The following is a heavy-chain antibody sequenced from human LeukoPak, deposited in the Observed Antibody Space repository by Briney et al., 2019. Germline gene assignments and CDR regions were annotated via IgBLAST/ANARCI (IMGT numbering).Heavy chain of an antibody. D-gene: IGHD3-10*01. CDR3: AKGEGAMVRGIVDY. CDR2: ISGSGGST. CDR1: GFTFSFYA. Sequence: GGSLRLSCAASGFTFSFYAMYWVRQAPGKGLEWVSAISGSGGSTSYADSVKGRFTIPRDNSKNTLYLQMNSLRAEDTAVYYCAKGEGAMVRGIVDYWGQGTLVTVSS. J-gene: IGHJ4*02. V-gene: IGHV3-23*01.